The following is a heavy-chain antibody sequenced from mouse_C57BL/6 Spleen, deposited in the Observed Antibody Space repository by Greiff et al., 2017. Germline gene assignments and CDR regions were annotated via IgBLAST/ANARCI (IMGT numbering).Heavy chain of an antibody. CDR3: ASLYYDYDGWYCDV. CDR1: GFTFSSYT. CDR2: ISGGGGNT. Sequence: EVQVVESGGGLVKPGGSLKLSCAASGFTFSSYTMSWVRQTPEQRLEWVATISGGGGNTYYPDSVKGRFTISRDNAKNTLYLQMSSLRSEDTALYYCASLYYDYDGWYCDVWGTGTTVTVSS. D-gene: IGHD2-4*01. J-gene: IGHJ1*03. V-gene: IGHV5-9*01.